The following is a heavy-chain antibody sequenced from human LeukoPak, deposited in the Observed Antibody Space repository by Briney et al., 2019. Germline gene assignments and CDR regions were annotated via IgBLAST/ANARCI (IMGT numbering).Heavy chain of an antibody. J-gene: IGHJ4*02. V-gene: IGHV3-11*06. Sequence: GGSLRLSCAASGFTFSDYYMSWIRQAPGKGLEWVSYISSSSSYTNYADSVKGRFTISRDNAKNSLYLQMNSLRAEDTAVYYCASWGSHYNWNDESHYWGQGTLVTVSS. CDR2: ISSSSSYT. D-gene: IGHD1-20*01. CDR1: GFTFSDYY. CDR3: ASWGSHYNWNDESHY.